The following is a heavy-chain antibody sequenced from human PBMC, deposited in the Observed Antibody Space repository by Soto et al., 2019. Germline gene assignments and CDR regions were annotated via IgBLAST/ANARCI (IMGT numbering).Heavy chain of an antibody. CDR3: ARLVVSSGWYYYYGMDV. V-gene: IGHV5-10-1*01. D-gene: IGHD6-19*01. CDR2: IDPSDSYT. Sequence: GESLKISCKGSGYSFTSYWISWVRQMPGKGLEWMGRIDPSDSYTNYSPSFQGHVTISADKSISTAYLQWSSLKASDTAMYYCARLVVSSGWYYYYGMDVWGQGTTVTGSS. CDR1: GYSFTSYW. J-gene: IGHJ6*02.